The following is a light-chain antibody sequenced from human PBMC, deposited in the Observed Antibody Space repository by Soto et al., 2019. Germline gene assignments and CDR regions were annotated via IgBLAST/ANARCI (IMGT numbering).Light chain of an antibody. CDR1: HSVGTY. J-gene: IGKJ2*01. CDR2: DAS. V-gene: IGKV3-11*01. Sequence: EIVLTQSPATLSLSPGERATLSCRASHSVGTYMTWYQQKFGQAPRLLIFDASNRATGVPARFSGSGSGTDFTLTISSLAPEDVALYYCQQRNNWPETFGQGTKLEI. CDR3: QQRNNWPET.